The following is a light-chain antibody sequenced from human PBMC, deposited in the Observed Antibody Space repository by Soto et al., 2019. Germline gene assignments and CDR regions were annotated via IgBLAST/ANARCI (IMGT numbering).Light chain of an antibody. CDR1: SSDVGNYNF. CDR3: CSYAGTYTYV. J-gene: IGLJ1*01. Sequence: QSALTQPRSVSGSPGQSVTISCTGTSSDVGNYNFVSWYQQHPGKAPNLMIYDVSKRPSGVPDRFSGSKSGNTASLTISGLQAEDEADYYCCSYAGTYTYVFGTGTKVTVL. CDR2: DVS. V-gene: IGLV2-11*01.